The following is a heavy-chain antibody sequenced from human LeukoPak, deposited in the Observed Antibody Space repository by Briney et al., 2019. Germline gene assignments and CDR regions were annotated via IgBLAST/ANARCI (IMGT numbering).Heavy chain of an antibody. D-gene: IGHD2-2*02. CDR1: GFTFSSYA. V-gene: IGHV3-23*01. Sequence: GGSLRLSCAASGFTFSSYALSWVRQAPGKGLEWVSAISGSGSGTYYADSVKGRFTISRDNSKSTLYLQMNSLRADDTAVYYCAGYNCSSTTCYTGGFDYWGQGTLVTVSS. J-gene: IGHJ4*02. CDR2: ISGSGSGT. CDR3: AGYNCSSTTCYTGGFDY.